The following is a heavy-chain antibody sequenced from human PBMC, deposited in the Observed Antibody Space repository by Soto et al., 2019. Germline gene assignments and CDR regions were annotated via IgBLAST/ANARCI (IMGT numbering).Heavy chain of an antibody. J-gene: IGHJ5*02. CDR3: VRDGTKTLRDWFEP. V-gene: IGHV4-4*07. Sequence: PSETLSLTCAFSDASISGFYLSWIRQAAGKGLEWIGRIYATGTTDYNPSLKSRVMMSVDTSKKQSSLKLRSVTAADTAVYYCVRDGTKTLRDWFEPWGQGISVTVSS. CDR2: IYATGTT. D-gene: IGHD1-1*01. CDR1: DASISGFY.